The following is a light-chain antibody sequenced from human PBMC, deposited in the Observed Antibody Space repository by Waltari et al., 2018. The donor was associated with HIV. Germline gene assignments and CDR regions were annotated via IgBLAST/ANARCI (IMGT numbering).Light chain of an antibody. CDR3: MHGQQTPV. CDR2: LAS. CDR1: QSLLHNNGHNY. Sequence: DIAMIQSPDSLAVSPGEQASISCRSSQSLLHNNGHNYLDWYIQRPGQAPELLIYLASRRAAGVPDRIAGSVSGTDFILKISRVEPEDVGFYYCMHGQQTPVFGQGTQVEV. V-gene: IGKV2-28*01. J-gene: IGKJ1*01.